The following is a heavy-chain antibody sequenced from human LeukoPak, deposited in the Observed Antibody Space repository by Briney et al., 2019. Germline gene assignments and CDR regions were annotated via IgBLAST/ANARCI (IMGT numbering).Heavy chain of an antibody. J-gene: IGHJ2*01. D-gene: IGHD3-22*01. CDR2: IYYSGRT. CDR3: ARGVSMIVVVIHDWYFDL. Sequence: SETLSLTCTVSGGSISSSSYYWGWIRQPPGKGLEWIGNIYYSGRTYYNPSLKSRVTISVDTSKNQFSLKLSSVTATDTAVYYCARGVSMIVVVIHDWYFDLWGRGTLVTVSS. V-gene: IGHV4-39*01. CDR1: GGSISSSSYY.